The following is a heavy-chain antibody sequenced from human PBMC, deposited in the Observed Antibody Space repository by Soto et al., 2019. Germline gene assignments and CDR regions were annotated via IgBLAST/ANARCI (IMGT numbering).Heavy chain of an antibody. J-gene: IGHJ4*02. CDR1: GFTFGTYT. CDR2: ISGSGGST. D-gene: IGHD6-19*01. V-gene: IGHV3-23*01. Sequence: EVQLLESGGGLVQPGGSLRLSCAASGFTFGTYTMSWVRQAPGKGLEWVSAISGSGGSTYYADSVKSRFTISRDNSKTTLYLQMSSLRADDTAVYYCAKGSSDYRPYYFDYWGQGSLVTVSS. CDR3: AKGSSDYRPYYFDY.